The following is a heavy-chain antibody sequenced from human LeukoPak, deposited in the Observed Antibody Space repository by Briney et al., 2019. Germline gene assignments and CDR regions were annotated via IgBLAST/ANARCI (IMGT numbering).Heavy chain of an antibody. V-gene: IGHV1-2*02. Sequence: ASVTVSCKASGYTFTGYYMHWVRQAPGQGLEWMGWINPNSGGTNYAQKFQGRVTMTRDTSISTAYMELSRLRSDDTAVYYCARARDYYDSSGFDYWGQGTLVTVSS. CDR1: GYTFTGYY. D-gene: IGHD3-22*01. CDR3: ARARDYYDSSGFDY. CDR2: INPNSGGT. J-gene: IGHJ4*02.